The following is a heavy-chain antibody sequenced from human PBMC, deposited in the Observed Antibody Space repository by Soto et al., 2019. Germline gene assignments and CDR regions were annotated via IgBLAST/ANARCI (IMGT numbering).Heavy chain of an antibody. V-gene: IGHV4-30-2*01. J-gene: IGHJ6*02. Sequence: TLSLTCAVSGGSISSGGYSWSWIRQPPGKGLEWIGYIYHSGSTYYNPSLKSRVTISVDRSKNQFSLKLSSVTAADTAVYYCARGWGAARPGYYYGMDVWGQGTTVTVSS. CDR2: IYHSGST. CDR3: ARGWGAARPGYYYGMDV. D-gene: IGHD6-6*01. CDR1: GGSISSGGYS.